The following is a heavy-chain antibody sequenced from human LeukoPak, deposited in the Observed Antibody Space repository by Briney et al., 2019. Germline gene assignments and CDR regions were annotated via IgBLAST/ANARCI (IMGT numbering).Heavy chain of an antibody. CDR2: IYYSGST. Sequence: SETLSLTCTVSGGSISSYYWSWIRQPPGKGLEWIGYIYYSGSTNYNPSLKSRVTISVDTSKNQFSLKLSSVTAADTAVYYCARGLGYCSSTSCSLNWFDPWGQGTLVTVSS. D-gene: IGHD2-2*01. CDR3: ARGLGYCSSTSCSLNWFDP. J-gene: IGHJ5*02. CDR1: GGSISSYY. V-gene: IGHV4-59*12.